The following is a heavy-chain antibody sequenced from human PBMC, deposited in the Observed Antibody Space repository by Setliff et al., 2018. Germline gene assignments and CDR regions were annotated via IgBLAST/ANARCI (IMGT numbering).Heavy chain of an antibody. CDR2: ISAYNGNT. D-gene: IGHD2-2*01. V-gene: IGHV1-18*01. CDR1: GYTFITYG. J-gene: IGHJ3*02. Sequence: ASVKVSCKASGYTFITYGVNWVRQAPGQGLEWMGWISAYNGNTNYAQKLQGRVTLTTGTSTGTAYMEVRSLRSDDTAQYYCVRDRAAIVVGPPTAAFDIWGQGTMVTVSS. CDR3: VRDRAAIVVGPPTAAFDI.